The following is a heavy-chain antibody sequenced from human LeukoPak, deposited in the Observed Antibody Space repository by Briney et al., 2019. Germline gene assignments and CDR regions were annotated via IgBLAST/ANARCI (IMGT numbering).Heavy chain of an antibody. J-gene: IGHJ4*02. V-gene: IGHV3-23*01. CDR2: ISGSGGST. Sequence: GGSLRLSCAASGLTFRSHAMSWVRQAPGKGLEWVSVISGSGGSTYYADSVKGRFTISRDNSKNTLYLQMNSLRAEDTAVYYCARGYYSNYYWGQGTLVTVSS. CDR1: GLTFRSHA. D-gene: IGHD4-11*01. CDR3: ARGYYSNYY.